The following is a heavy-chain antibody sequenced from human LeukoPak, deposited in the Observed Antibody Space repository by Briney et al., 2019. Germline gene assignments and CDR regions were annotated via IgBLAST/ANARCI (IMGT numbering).Heavy chain of an antibody. Sequence: GESLKISCKGSGYSFTSYWIGWVRQMPGKGLEWMGIIHPGDSDTRYSPSFQGQVTISADKSISTAYLQWSSLKASDTAMYYCARGTMVRGVITWFDPWGQGTLVTVSS. J-gene: IGHJ5*02. CDR3: ARGTMVRGVITWFDP. CDR1: GYSFTSYW. D-gene: IGHD3-10*01. CDR2: IHPGDSDT. V-gene: IGHV5-51*01.